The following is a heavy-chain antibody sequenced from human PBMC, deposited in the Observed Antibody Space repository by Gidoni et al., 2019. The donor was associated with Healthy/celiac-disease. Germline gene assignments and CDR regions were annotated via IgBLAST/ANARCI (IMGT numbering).Heavy chain of an antibody. V-gene: IGHV1-69*01. J-gene: IGHJ6*02. CDR1: GGTFSSYA. CDR3: YGMDV. D-gene: IGHD2-15*01. Sequence: QVQLVQSGAEVKKPGSSVKVSCKASGGTFSSYAISWVRQAPGQGLEWMGGIIPIFGTANYAQKFQGRVTITADESTSTAVYYCARGVVVVAATQDYYGMDVWGQGTTVTVSS. CDR2: IIPIFGTA.